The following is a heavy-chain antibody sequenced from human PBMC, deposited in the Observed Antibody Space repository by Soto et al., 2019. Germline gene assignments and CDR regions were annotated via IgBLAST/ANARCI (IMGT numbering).Heavy chain of an antibody. Sequence: GASVKVSCKASGGTFSSYAFSWVRQAPGQGLEWMGGIIPLIRTTNYARKFQGRLTITADEATRTAYMDLRSLRSEDTAVYYCASGEAPTPKAGRFSGYEYNVYYTNMDVWGQGTTVTVSS. J-gene: IGHJ6*02. CDR3: ASGEAPTPKAGRFSGYEYNVYYTNMDV. CDR2: IIPLIRTT. D-gene: IGHD5-12*01. V-gene: IGHV1-69*13. CDR1: GGTFSSYA.